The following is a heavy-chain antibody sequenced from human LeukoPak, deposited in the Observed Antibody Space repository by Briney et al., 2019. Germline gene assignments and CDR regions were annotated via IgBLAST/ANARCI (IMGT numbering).Heavy chain of an antibody. V-gene: IGHV4-34*01. Sequence: SETLSLTCAVYGGSFSGYYWSWIREPPGKGLEWIGEISHSGSTNYNPSLKSRVTISVDTSKNQFSLQLSSVTAADTAVYYCARRSYSSSWYYWGQGTLVTVSS. CDR2: ISHSGST. J-gene: IGHJ4*02. D-gene: IGHD6-13*01. CDR1: GGSFSGYY. CDR3: ARRSYSSSWYY.